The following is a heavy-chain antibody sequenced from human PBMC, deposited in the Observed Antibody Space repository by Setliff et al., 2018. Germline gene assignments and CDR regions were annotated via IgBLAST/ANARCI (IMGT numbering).Heavy chain of an antibody. D-gene: IGHD3-16*01. CDR3: ARDGGEY. CDR2: IKQDGSEK. V-gene: IGHV3-7*01. CDR1: GGSFSGYY. J-gene: IGHJ4*02. Sequence: LSLTCAVYGGSFSGYYWSWVRQAPGKGPEWVANIKQDGSEKYYVDSVKGRFTISRDNAKNSLYLQMNSLRAEDTAVYYCARDGGEYWGQGTLVTVSS.